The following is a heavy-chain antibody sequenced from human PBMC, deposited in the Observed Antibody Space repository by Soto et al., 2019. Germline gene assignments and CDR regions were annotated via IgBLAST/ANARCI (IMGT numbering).Heavy chain of an antibody. CDR1: GFTFSTYA. CDR2: ISGSGGST. D-gene: IGHD1-20*01. J-gene: IGHJ6*02. Sequence: GGSLRLSCAATGFTFSTYAMSWVRQAPGKGLEWVSSISGSGGSTYYADSVKGRFTISRDNSKNTLSVQMNRLRAEDTAVYYCARLISGKTVGITYYYYGMDVCGQGTTVTVSS. V-gene: IGHV3-23*01. CDR3: ARLISGKTVGITYYYYGMDV.